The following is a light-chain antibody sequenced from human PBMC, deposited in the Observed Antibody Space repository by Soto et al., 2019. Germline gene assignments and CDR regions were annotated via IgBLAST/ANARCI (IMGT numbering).Light chain of an antibody. CDR3: QHYYSSPLT. V-gene: IGKV1-13*02. CDR1: PSIRTY. J-gene: IGKJ4*01. Sequence: IQMTQSPSALAAAVGDGVTITCRASPSIRTYLEWFKQKQGKEHKLLIYDDYSLESGVQSRFSGSGSGKELNLNISSLQDEEVAVYDCQHYYSSPLTVGGRNKVDI. CDR2: DDY.